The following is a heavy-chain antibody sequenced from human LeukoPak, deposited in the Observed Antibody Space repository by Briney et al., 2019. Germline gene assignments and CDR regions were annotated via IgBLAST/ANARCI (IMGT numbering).Heavy chain of an antibody. J-gene: IGHJ5*02. V-gene: IGHV1-2*02. Sequence: ASVKVSCKASGYTFTGYYMHWVRQAPGQGLEWMGWINPNSGGTNYAQKFQGRVTMTRDTSISTAYMELSRLRSDDTAVYYCARMSAHYDFWSGWFDPWGQGTLVTVSS. CDR2: INPNSGGT. CDR3: ARMSAHYDFWSGWFDP. CDR1: GYTFTGYY. D-gene: IGHD3-3*01.